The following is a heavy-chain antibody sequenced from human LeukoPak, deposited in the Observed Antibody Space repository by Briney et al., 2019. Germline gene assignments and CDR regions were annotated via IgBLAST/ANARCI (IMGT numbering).Heavy chain of an antibody. CDR3: ARGDPSGMDV. V-gene: IGHV4-30-2*01. D-gene: IGHD2-21*02. J-gene: IGHJ6*02. CDR2: IYHSGST. CDR1: GGSISSGCYS. Sequence: SETLSLTCAVSGGSISSGCYSWGWIRQPPGKGLEWIGYIYHSGSTYYNPSLKSRVTISVDRSKNQFSLKLSSVTAADTAVYYCARGDPSGMDVWGQGTTVTVSS.